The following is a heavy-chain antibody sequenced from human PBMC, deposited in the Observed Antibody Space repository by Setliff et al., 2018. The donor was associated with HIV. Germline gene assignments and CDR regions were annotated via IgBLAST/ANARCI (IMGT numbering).Heavy chain of an antibody. V-gene: IGHV1-2*02. CDR3: ARNFGLSPSGKYYYYYGMDI. Sequence: ASVKVSCKASGYTFTGHYLDWVRQAPGQGLEWLGLFKPNSGDAIYAQNFQGRVTMTRDTSINAAYMELRGLRSDDTAVYYCARNFGLSPSGKYYYYYGMDILGQGTTVTVSS. J-gene: IGHJ6*02. D-gene: IGHD3-10*01. CDR1: GYTFTGHY. CDR2: FKPNSGDA.